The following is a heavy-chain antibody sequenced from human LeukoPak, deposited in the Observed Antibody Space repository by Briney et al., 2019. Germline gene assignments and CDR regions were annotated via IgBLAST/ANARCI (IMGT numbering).Heavy chain of an antibody. D-gene: IGHD3-22*01. CDR2: IYYSGST. CDR3: ARVHQTYYYDSSGYYGGYYYYYYMDV. CDR1: GVSISSYY. V-gene: IGHV4-59*01. J-gene: IGHJ6*03. Sequence: SETLSLTCTVSGVSISSYYWSWIRQPPGKGLEWIGYIYYSGSTNYNPSLKSRVTISVDTSKNQFSLKLSSVTAADTAVYYCARVHQTYYYDSSGYYGGYYYYYYMDVWGKGTTVTISS.